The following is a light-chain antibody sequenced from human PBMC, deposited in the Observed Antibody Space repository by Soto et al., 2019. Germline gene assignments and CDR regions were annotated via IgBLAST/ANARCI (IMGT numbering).Light chain of an antibody. V-gene: IGLV2-14*03. CDR2: DVT. CDR1: SSDVGGYNY. J-gene: IGLJ1*01. Sequence: QSALTQPASVSGSPGQSITISCTGASSDVGGYNYVSWYQQHPGKAPKVMIYDVTNRPSGVSSRFSGSKSGNTASLTISGLQAEDGADYYCSSYTSSSARKYVFGTGTKVTVL. CDR3: SSYTSSSARKYV.